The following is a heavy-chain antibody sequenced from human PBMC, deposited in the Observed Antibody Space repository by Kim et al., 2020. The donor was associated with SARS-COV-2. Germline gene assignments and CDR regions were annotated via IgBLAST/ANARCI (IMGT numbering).Heavy chain of an antibody. D-gene: IGHD3-9*01. CDR3: ARDGNDILTGYGYYYYYYMDV. CDR1: GFTFSSYA. J-gene: IGHJ6*03. CDR2: ISYDGSNK. Sequence: GGSLRLSCAASGFTFSSYAMHWVRQAPGKGLEWVAVISYDGSNKYYADSVKGRFTISRDNSKNTLYLQMNSLRAEDTAVYYCARDGNDILTGYGYYYYYYMDVWGKGTTVTVSS. V-gene: IGHV3-30-3*01.